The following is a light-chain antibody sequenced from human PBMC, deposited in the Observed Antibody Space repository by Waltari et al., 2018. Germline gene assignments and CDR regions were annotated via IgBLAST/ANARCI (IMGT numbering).Light chain of an antibody. CDR3: SSYTSSSALYV. CDR1: SSDLGGYKY. V-gene: IGLV2-14*01. Sequence: QSALTQPAPVSGSPGHSINLSFTATSSDLGGYKYVSWYQPHPGTAPKLMIYEVSNRPSGVSHRFSGSKSGNTASLTISGLLAEDEADYYCSSYTSSSALYVFGTGTKVTVL. CDR2: EVS. J-gene: IGLJ1*01.